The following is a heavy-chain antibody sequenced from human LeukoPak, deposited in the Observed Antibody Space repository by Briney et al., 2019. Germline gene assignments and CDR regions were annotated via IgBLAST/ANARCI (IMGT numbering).Heavy chain of an antibody. V-gene: IGHV3-23*01. CDR2: ISSSGVST. J-gene: IGHJ4*02. CDR1: GFIFSNYA. Sequence: GGSLRLSCAATGFIFSNYAMSWVRQAPGKGLEWVSTISSSGVSTYYAASVRGRFTISRDTSRSTLYLQMNSLRAEDAAVYYCAKAPVTSCRGAFCYPFDYWGQGTLVTVSS. D-gene: IGHD2-15*01. CDR3: AKAPVTSCRGAFCYPFDY.